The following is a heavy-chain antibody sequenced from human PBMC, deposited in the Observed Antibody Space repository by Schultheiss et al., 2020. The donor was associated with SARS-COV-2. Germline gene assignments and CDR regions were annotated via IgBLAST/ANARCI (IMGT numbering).Heavy chain of an antibody. J-gene: IGHJ5*02. Sequence: SETLSLTCTVSGGSISSYYWSWIRQPAGKGLEWIGYIYYSGSTNYNPSLKSRVTISVDTSKNQFSLKLSSVTAADTAVYYCARDRPVGGFDPWGQGTLVTVSS. CDR3: ARDRPVGGFDP. V-gene: IGHV4-59*01. CDR2: IYYSGST. D-gene: IGHD1-26*01. CDR1: GGSISSYY.